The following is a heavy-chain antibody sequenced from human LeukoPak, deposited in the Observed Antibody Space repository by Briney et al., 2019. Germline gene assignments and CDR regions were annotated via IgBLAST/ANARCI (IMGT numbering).Heavy chain of an antibody. CDR2: INHSGST. V-gene: IGHV4-34*01. Sequence: SETLSLTCAVYGGSFSGYYWSWIRQPPGKGLEWIGEINHSGSTNYNPSLKSRVTISVDTSENQFSLKLSSVTAADTAVYYCARGSSGAPGYSSSWYYFDYWGQGTLVTVSS. CDR3: ARGSSGAPGYSSSWYYFDY. J-gene: IGHJ4*02. D-gene: IGHD6-13*01. CDR1: GGSFSGYY.